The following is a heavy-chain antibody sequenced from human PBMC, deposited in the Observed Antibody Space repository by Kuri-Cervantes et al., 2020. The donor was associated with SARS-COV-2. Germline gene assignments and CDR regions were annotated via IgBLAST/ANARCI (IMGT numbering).Heavy chain of an antibody. V-gene: IGHV4-39*01. D-gene: IGHD5-24*01. CDR2: VYYSWST. CDR1: GDSFSSSLYY. Sequence: SETLSLTCTVSGDSFSSSLYYWAWIRQPPGKGLEWIGSVYYSWSTYYNPTLKSRATISADRSKNQFSLQLNSVNVADTAVYYCARRWDYNTAHMDVWGEGTTVTVFS. CDR3: ARRWDYNTAHMDV. J-gene: IGHJ6*03.